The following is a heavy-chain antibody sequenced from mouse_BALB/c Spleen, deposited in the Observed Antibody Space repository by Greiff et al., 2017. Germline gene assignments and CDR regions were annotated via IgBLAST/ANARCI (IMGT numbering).Heavy chain of an antibody. J-gene: IGHJ3*01. V-gene: IGHV7-3*02. CDR1: GFTFTDYY. CDR2: IRNKANGYTT. CDR3: ARDGAARATSWFAY. D-gene: IGHD3-1*01. Sequence: EVKLVESGGGLVQPGGSLRLSCATSGFTFTDYYMSWVRQPPGKALEWLGFIRNKANGYTTEYSASVKGRFTISRDNSQSILYLQMNTLRAEDSATYYCARDGAARATSWFAYWGQGTLVTVSA.